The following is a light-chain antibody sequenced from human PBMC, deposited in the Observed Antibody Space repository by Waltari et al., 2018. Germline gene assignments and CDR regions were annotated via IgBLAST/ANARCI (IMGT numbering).Light chain of an antibody. Sequence: DIQMTQSPSILSASLGDRVTITCRASQNIYNWLAWYQQKPGRAPNLLIYEASNLESGVPSRFSGSGSGTEFTLTINSLQPDDFATYYCQQYDAYPYTFGQGAKLEIK. CDR2: EAS. J-gene: IGKJ2*01. CDR3: QQYDAYPYT. CDR1: QNIYNW. V-gene: IGKV1-5*03.